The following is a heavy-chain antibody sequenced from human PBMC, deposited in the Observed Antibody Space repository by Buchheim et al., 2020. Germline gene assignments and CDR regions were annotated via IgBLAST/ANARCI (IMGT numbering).Heavy chain of an antibody. Sequence: QVQLQESGPGLVKPSQTLSLTCTVSSGSISYGDFYWGWIRQSPGKGLEWIGHIFHSGTAYYNPSLQSRVTLSIDTSANQFSLHLRSVTAADTAVYYCARREDDTRSEFKNYFDPWGQGTL. D-gene: IGHD1-7*01. CDR2: IFHSGTA. CDR1: SGSISYGDFY. V-gene: IGHV4-30-4*01. CDR3: ARREDDTRSEFKNYFDP. J-gene: IGHJ5*02.